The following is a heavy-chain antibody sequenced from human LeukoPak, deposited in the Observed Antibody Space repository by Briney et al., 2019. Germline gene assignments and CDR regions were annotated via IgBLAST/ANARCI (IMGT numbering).Heavy chain of an antibody. CDR2: IDWDDDK. D-gene: IGHD3-22*01. Sequence: SGPALVKPTQTLTLTCTFSGFSLSTSGMCVSWIRQPPGKALEWLARIDWDDDKYYGTSLKTRLTISKDTSKNQVVLTMTNMDPVDTATYYCARTCPYYYDSSGYPDYWGQGTLVTVSS. V-gene: IGHV2-70*11. J-gene: IGHJ4*02. CDR1: GFSLSTSGMC. CDR3: ARTCPYYYDSSGYPDY.